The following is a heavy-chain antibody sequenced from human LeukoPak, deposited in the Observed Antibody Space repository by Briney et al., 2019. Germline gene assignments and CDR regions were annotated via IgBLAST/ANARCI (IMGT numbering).Heavy chain of an antibody. J-gene: IGHJ4*02. V-gene: IGHV3-23*01. Sequence: GGSLRLSCAASGFTFSNYAMSWVRQVPGKGLEWVSAISGSGGSTYYADSVKGRFTISRGNSKNTLYLQMNSLRAEDTAVYYCAKGDGVTCYSGVAYWGQGTLVTVSS. D-gene: IGHD2-15*01. CDR2: ISGSGGST. CDR3: AKGDGVTCYSGVAY. CDR1: GFTFSNYA.